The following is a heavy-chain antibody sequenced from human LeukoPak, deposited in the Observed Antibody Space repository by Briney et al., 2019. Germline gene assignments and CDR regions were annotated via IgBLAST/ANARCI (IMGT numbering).Heavy chain of an antibody. CDR3: AREGYYYGSGSSPHFDY. D-gene: IGHD3-10*01. CDR1: GFTFSSYA. V-gene: IGHV3-30*04. CDR2: ISYDGSNK. Sequence: GGSLRLSCAASGFTFSSYAMHWVRQAPGKGLEWVAVISYDGSNKYYADSVKGRFTISRDNSKNTLYLQMNSLRAEDTAVYYCAREGYYYGSGSSPHFDYSGQGTLVTVSS. J-gene: IGHJ4*02.